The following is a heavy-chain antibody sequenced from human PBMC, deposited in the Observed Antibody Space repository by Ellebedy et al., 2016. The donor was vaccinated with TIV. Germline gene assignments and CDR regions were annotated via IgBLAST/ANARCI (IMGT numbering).Heavy chain of an antibody. CDR3: ARDAGYDSVAYYPGR. D-gene: IGHD3-9*01. J-gene: IGHJ4*02. Sequence: GGSLRLSCAASGFTVSYTYMNWVRQGPGKGLEWVSVIQTGGDTYYADSVKGRFTISRDSSKNTLFLQMNSLRVEDTAVYYCARDAGYDSVAYYPGRWGQGTRVTVSS. V-gene: IGHV3-53*01. CDR2: IQTGGDT. CDR1: GFTVSYTY.